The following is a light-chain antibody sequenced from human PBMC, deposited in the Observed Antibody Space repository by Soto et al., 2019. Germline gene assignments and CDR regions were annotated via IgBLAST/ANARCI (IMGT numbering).Light chain of an antibody. CDR1: QSVSSSY. J-gene: IGKJ4*01. CDR3: QQYASSPLT. V-gene: IGKV3-20*01. Sequence: EIELTQSPGTLSLSPGERATLSCRASQSVSSSYLAWYQQKPGQAPRLLIYDASSRATGIPDRFSGSGSGTDFTLTISRLQPEDFAVYYCQQYASSPLTLGGGTKVELK. CDR2: DAS.